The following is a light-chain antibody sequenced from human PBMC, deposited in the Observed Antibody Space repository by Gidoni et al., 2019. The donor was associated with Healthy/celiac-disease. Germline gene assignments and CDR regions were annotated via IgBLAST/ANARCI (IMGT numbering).Light chain of an antibody. Sequence: DIQMTQSPSTLSASVGDRVTITCRASQSISSRLAWYQQKPGKAPKLLIYDASSLESGVPSRFSGSGSGTEFTLTISSLQPDDFATYYCQQYNSYSTFXQXTKVEIK. CDR2: DAS. CDR1: QSISSR. V-gene: IGKV1-5*01. J-gene: IGKJ1*01. CDR3: QQYNSYST.